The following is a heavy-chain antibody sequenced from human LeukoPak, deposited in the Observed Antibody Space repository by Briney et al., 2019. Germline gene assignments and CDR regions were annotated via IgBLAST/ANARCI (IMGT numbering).Heavy chain of an antibody. CDR2: INPSGGST. CDR3: ARGYSSMFIDN. D-gene: IGHD2-2*01. Sequence: EASVKVSCKASGYTFTSYYMHWVRQAPGQGLEWMGIINPSGGSTSYAQKFLGRDTMTRDTSTSTAYLDLSRLKSNDTAVYYCARGYSSMFIDNWGQGTLVSVSS. CDR1: GYTFTSYY. J-gene: IGHJ4*02. V-gene: IGHV1-46*01.